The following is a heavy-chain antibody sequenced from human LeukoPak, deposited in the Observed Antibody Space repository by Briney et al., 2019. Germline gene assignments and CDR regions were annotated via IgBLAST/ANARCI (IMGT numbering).Heavy chain of an antibody. CDR2: IYYSGST. J-gene: IGHJ5*02. CDR3: AREGFNQYSSSSRWFDP. V-gene: IGHV4-30-4*08. Sequence: MTSETLSLTCTVSGGSISSGDYYWSWIRQPPGKGLEWIGYIYYSGSTYYNPSLKSRVTISVDTSKNQFSLKPSSVTAADTAVYYCAREGFNQYSSSSRWFDPWGQGTLVTVSS. CDR1: GGSISSGDYY. D-gene: IGHD6-6*01.